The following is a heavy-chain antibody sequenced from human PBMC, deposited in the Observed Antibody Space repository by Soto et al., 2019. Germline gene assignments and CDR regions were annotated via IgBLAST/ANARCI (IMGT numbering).Heavy chain of an antibody. CDR1: GAPLSSYY. D-gene: IGHD2-15*01. V-gene: IGHV4-59*01. CDR3: ARKGYCSGGACYSGATLSFDY. CDR2: IHKSGST. Sequence: PSETLSLTCTVSGAPLSSYYWNWIRQPPGKGLEWIGNIHKSGSTNYNPSLKSRVTISIDTSQNQFSLKLNFVTAADTAVYYCARKGYCSGGACYSGATLSFDYWGQGALVTVSS. J-gene: IGHJ4*02.